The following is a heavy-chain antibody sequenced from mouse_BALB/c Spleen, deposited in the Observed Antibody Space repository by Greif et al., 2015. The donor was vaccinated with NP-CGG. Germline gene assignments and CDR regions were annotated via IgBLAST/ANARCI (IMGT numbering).Heavy chain of an antibody. CDR3: ARLVITTVVAGAMDY. D-gene: IGHD1-1*01. CDR2: INSNGGST. V-gene: IGHV5-6-2*01. CDR1: GFTFNSYY. Sequence: EVQLVESGGGLVKLGGSLKLSCAASGFTFNSYYMSWVRQTPEKRLELVAAINSNGGSTYYPDTVKGRFTISRDNAKNTLYLQMSSLKSEDTALYYCARLVITTVVAGAMDYWGQGTSVTVSS. J-gene: IGHJ4*01.